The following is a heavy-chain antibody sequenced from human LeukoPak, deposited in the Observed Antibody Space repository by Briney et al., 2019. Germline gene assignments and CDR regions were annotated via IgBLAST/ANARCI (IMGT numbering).Heavy chain of an antibody. CDR3: ARDKIVGATNFDF. V-gene: IGHV3-33*01. D-gene: IGHD1-26*01. CDR1: GFTFSSYG. Sequence: GGSLRLSCAASGFTFSSYGMHWVRQAPGKGLEWVAVIWYDGSNKYYGDSVKGRFIISRDNSKDTLYLRLNSLRGEDTAVYYCARDKIVGATNFDFWGQGTLVTVSS. J-gene: IGHJ4*02. CDR2: IWYDGSNK.